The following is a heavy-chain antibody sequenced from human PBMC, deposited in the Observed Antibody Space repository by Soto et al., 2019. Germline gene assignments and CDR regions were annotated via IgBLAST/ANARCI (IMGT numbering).Heavy chain of an antibody. V-gene: IGHV4-38-2*02. D-gene: IGHD3-9*01. Sequence: PSETLSLTCAVSGYSISSGYYWGWIRQPPGKGLEWIGSIYHSGSTYYNPSLKSRVTISVDTSKNQFSLKLSSVTAADTAAYYCAREGPLRYDILTGYYPFDYWGQGTLVTVSS. CDR3: AREGPLRYDILTGYYPFDY. CDR1: GYSISSGYY. J-gene: IGHJ4*02. CDR2: IYHSGST.